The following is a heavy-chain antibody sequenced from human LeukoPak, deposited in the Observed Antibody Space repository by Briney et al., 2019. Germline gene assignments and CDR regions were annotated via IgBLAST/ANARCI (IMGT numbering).Heavy chain of an antibody. D-gene: IGHD1-26*01. CDR1: GSTFTIYD. V-gene: IGHV1-2*02. Sequence: ASVKVSCKTSGSTFTIYDINWVRQATGQGLEWMGWMNANSGGTNYARKFRGRVTMTSDTSISTAYMELNRLRYDDTAVYYCATLGATSFDYWGQGTLVTVSS. CDR2: MNANSGGT. CDR3: ATLGATSFDY. J-gene: IGHJ4*02.